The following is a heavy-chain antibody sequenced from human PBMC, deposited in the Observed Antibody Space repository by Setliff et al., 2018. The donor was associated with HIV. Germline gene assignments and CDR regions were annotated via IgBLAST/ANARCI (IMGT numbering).Heavy chain of an antibody. CDR2: IYYSGST. D-gene: IGHD3-22*01. CDR3: ARVSAGKDYYDSSGYYYRFDY. J-gene: IGHJ4*02. V-gene: IGHV4-59*01. Sequence: SETLSLTCTVSGGSINNYYWSWIRQRPGKGLERIGFIYYSGSTNYNPSLKSRVTITVDTSTNQFSLKLNSVTAADTAVYYCARVSAGKDYYDSSGYYYRFDYWGQGTLVTVSS. CDR1: GGSINNYY.